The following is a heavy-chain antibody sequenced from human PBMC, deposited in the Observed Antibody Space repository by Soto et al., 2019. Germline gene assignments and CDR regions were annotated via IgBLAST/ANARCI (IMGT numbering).Heavy chain of an antibody. D-gene: IGHD5-18*01. CDR2: ISYHGTEK. CDR3: AKDLGGVDTGHYGMDV. V-gene: IGHV3-30*18. Sequence: QVQLVESGGGVVQPGMSLRLSCAASGVTFSNYAMHWVRQAPGKGLEWVADISYHGTEKGYADSVKGRFTISRDNSKNXLDVQMSSMRPGDTAVYYCAKDLGGVDTGHYGMDVWGQGTPVIVSS. CDR1: GVTFSNYA. J-gene: IGHJ6*02.